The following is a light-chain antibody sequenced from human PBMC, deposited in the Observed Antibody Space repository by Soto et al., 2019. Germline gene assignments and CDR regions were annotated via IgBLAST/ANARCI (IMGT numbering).Light chain of an antibody. V-gene: IGKV3-15*01. CDR3: QQYNNWPPGT. J-gene: IGKJ1*01. CDR2: GAS. Sequence: EIVMTQSPATLSVSPGERATLSCRASQSVSSNLAWYQQKPGQAPRLLIYGASTRATGIPATLSGSGSGTAFSLTISSLQSADFAVYYCQQYNNWPPGTFGQGTKVEIK. CDR1: QSVSSN.